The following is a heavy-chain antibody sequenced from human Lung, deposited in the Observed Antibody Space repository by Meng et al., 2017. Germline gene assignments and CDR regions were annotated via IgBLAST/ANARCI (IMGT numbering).Heavy chain of an antibody. CDR1: GLPFSNAW. Sequence: EMRLVEAGGDLVGPGGSRRLSCAAVGLPFSNAWRSWVRQAPGKGMEWVGRIKSKTDGETADYAAPVKGRFTISKDDSQNTLYLQMNSLKTEDTAVYYCQWLSTHPPDQWGQGTLVTVSS. J-gene: IGHJ4*01. CDR2: IKSKTDGETA. CDR3: QWLSTHPPDQ. D-gene: IGHD3-22*01. V-gene: IGHV3-15*01.